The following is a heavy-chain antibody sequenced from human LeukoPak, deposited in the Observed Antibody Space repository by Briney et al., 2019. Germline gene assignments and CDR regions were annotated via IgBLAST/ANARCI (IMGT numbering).Heavy chain of an antibody. CDR2: ISSSSSYI. V-gene: IGHV3-21*01. CDR3: AKDPPIWFGELLSRGYFDY. J-gene: IGHJ4*02. Sequence: GGSLRLSCAASGFTFSSYSMNWVRQAPGKGLEWVSSISSSSSYIYYADSVKGRFTISRDNSKNTLYLQMNSLRAEDTAVYYCAKDPPIWFGELLSRGYFDYWGQGTLVTVSS. CDR1: GFTFSSYS. D-gene: IGHD3-10*01.